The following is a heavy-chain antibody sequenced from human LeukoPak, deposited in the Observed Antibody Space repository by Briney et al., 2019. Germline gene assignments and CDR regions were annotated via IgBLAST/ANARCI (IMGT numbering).Heavy chain of an antibody. Sequence: GGSLRLSCVGSRFTFSTYWMSWVRQAPGKGLEWVANIKEDGSEIYYVASVKGRFTISRDNAKNSLYLQMNSLRAEDTAVYYCAELGITMIGGVWGKGTTVTISS. CDR2: IKEDGSEI. D-gene: IGHD3-10*02. CDR3: AELGITMIGGV. J-gene: IGHJ6*04. V-gene: IGHV3-7*01. CDR1: RFTFSTYW.